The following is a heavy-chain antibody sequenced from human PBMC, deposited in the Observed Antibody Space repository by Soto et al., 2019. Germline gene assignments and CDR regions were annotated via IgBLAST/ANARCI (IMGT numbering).Heavy chain of an antibody. CDR3: ARSEDYNNWNDGHYYYGMEF. Sequence: ASVKVSCKASGYTFTGYYMHWVRQAPGQGLEWMGWINPNIGGTNYEQKFQSSVTMTRDTSISTAYMELSRLRSDDTAVYYCARSEDYNNWNDGHYYYGMEFWGQETTFITSS. V-gene: IGHV1-2*02. D-gene: IGHD1-1*01. CDR2: INPNIGGT. J-gene: IGHJ6*02. CDR1: GYTFTGYY.